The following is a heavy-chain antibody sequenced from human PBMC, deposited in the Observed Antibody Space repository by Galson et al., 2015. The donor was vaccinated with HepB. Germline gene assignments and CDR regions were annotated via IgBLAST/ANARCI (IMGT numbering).Heavy chain of an antibody. J-gene: IGHJ4*02. CDR2: INPNSGGT. CDR1: GYTFTSYY. Sequence: SVKVSCKASGYTFTSYYMHWVRQAPGQGLEWMGWINPNSGGTNYAQKFQGWVTMTRDTSISTAYMELSRLRSDDTAVYYCARDDKRFGGGLGYWGQGTLVTVSS. D-gene: IGHD3-16*01. V-gene: IGHV1-2*04. CDR3: ARDDKRFGGGLGY.